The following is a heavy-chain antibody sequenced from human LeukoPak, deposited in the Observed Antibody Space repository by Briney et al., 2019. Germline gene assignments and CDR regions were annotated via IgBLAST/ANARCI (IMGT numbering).Heavy chain of an antibody. J-gene: IGHJ6*02. CDR2: ISYDGSNK. Sequence: GGSLRLSCAASGFTFSSYGMHWVRQAPGKGLEWVAVISYDGSNKYYADSVKGRFTISRDNSKNTLYLQINSLRAEDTAVYYCARALPITMIVVVYPGGMDVWGQGTTVTVSS. CDR3: ARALPITMIVVVYPGGMDV. CDR1: GFTFSSYG. V-gene: IGHV3-30*03. D-gene: IGHD3-22*01.